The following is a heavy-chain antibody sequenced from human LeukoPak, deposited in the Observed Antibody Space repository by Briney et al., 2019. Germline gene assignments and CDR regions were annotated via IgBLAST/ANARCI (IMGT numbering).Heavy chain of an antibody. Sequence: ASVKVSCKASGYTFTDYYMHWVRQAPGQGLQWMGIISPYSGTTTYAQRFQGRVTMTRDTSTNTVYMELSSLRSEDTALYYCARGRSCSIGVCYYTWFDPWGQGTLVTVSS. D-gene: IGHD2-8*01. CDR1: GYTFTDYY. CDR3: ARGRSCSIGVCYYTWFDP. V-gene: IGHV1-46*01. CDR2: ISPYSGTT. J-gene: IGHJ5*02.